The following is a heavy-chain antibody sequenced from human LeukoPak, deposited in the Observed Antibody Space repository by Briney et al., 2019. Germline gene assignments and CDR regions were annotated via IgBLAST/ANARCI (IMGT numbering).Heavy chain of an antibody. CDR1: GGSISSSSYY. CDR2: IYYSGST. Sequence: SETLSLTCTVSGGSISSSSYYWGWVRQPPGKGLEWIGSIYYSGSTYYNPSLKSRVTISVDTSKNQFSLKLSSVTAANTAVYYCARDPSGSYRWAFDYWGQGTLVTVSS. V-gene: IGHV4-39*07. J-gene: IGHJ4*02. CDR3: ARDPSGSYRWAFDY. D-gene: IGHD1-26*01.